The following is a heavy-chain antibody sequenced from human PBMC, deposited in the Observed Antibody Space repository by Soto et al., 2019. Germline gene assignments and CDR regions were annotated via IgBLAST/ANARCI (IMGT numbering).Heavy chain of an antibody. Sequence: QVQLQESGPGLVKPSETLSLTCTVSGGSISSYYWSWIRQPPGKGLEWIGYIYYSGSTNYNPSLKSRVTISVDTSKNQFSLKLSSVTAADTAVYYCARPSTTVDAFDIWGQGTMVTVSS. D-gene: IGHD1-26*01. CDR1: GGSISSYY. J-gene: IGHJ3*02. V-gene: IGHV4-59*08. CDR3: ARPSTTVDAFDI. CDR2: IYYSGST.